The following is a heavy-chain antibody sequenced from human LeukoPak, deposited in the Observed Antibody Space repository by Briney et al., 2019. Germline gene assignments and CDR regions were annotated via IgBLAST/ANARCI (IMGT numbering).Heavy chain of an antibody. CDR1: GFIFSNYW. V-gene: IGHV3-9*01. J-gene: IGHJ4*02. Sequence: GGSLRLSCAGSGFIFSNYWMHWVRQAPGKGLEWVSGISWNSGSIGYADSVKGRFTISRDNAKNSLYLQMNSLRAEDTALYYCAKDTYSSSWSLFDYWGQGTLVTVSS. CDR2: ISWNSGSI. D-gene: IGHD6-13*01. CDR3: AKDTYSSSWSLFDY.